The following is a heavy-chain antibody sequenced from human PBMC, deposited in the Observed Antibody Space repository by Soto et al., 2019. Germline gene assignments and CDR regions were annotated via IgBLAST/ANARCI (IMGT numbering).Heavy chain of an antibody. CDR3: AKDLVFYGDHEAPLDPMDV. CDR2: ISYDGSNK. Sequence: QVQLVESGGGVVQPGRSLRLSCAVSGFTFSSYGMHWVRQAPDKGLEWVAVISYDGSNKYYADSVKGRFTISRDNSKNALYLKMNSLRTEDTGVYYCAKDLVFYGDHEAPLDPMDVWGQGTTVTVSS. D-gene: IGHD4-17*01. CDR1: GFTFSSYG. J-gene: IGHJ6*02. V-gene: IGHV3-30*18.